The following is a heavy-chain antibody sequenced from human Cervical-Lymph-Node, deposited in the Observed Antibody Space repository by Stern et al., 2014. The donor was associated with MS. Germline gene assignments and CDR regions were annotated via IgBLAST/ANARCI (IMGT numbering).Heavy chain of an antibody. CDR1: GYLFDDYW. V-gene: IGHV5-51*03. J-gene: IGHJ4*02. Sequence: EVQLVESGAEVKKPGESLKISCEASGYLFDDYWIGWVRQMSGRGLELVAIIFPRDSNTRYSPSVQGPVTISADKSISTAYLQWSSLKPSDPAMYYCARSPATPSGYDRFDYWGQGALVTVSS. CDR3: ARSPATPSGYDRFDY. CDR2: IFPRDSNT. D-gene: IGHD5-12*01.